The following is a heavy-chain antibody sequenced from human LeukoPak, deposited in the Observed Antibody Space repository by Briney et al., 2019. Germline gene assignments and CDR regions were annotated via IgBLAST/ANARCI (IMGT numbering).Heavy chain of an antibody. CDR2: ISYDGGNK. V-gene: IGHV3-30*18. Sequence: GRSLRLSCAASGFTFSTYGMHWVRQAPGKGLEWVALISYDGGNKYYADSVKGRFTISRDNSKNTLYLHMNSLRAEDTAVYYCAKRSSQYFDYWGQGTLVTVSS. J-gene: IGHJ4*02. CDR1: GFTFSTYG. CDR3: AKRSSQYFDY.